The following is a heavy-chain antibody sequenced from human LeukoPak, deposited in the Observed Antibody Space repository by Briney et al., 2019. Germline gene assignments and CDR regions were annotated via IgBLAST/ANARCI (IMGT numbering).Heavy chain of an antibody. CDR1: GFTFSSYS. V-gene: IGHV3-48*01. D-gene: IGHD3-3*01. J-gene: IGHJ4*02. CDR3: ARDGRTIFGVVNY. Sequence: GGSLRLSCAASGFTFSSYSMNWVRQAPGKGLEWVSYISSSSSTIYYADSVKGRFTISRDNAKNSLYLQMNSLRAEDTAVYYCARDGRTIFGVVNYWGQGTLVTVSS. CDR2: ISSSSSTI.